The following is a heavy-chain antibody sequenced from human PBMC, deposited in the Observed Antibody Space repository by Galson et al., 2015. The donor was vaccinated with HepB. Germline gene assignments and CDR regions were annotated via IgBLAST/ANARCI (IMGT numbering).Heavy chain of an antibody. Sequence: SLRLSCAASGFTFSSYWMHWVRQAPGKGLVWVSRINSDGSSTSYADSVRGRFTISRDNAKNTLYLQMNSLRAEDTAVYYCARGNAEQWQTGLGFGYWGQGTMVTVSS. CDR2: INSDGSST. CDR1: GFTFSSYW. CDR3: ARGNAEQWQTGLGFGY. D-gene: IGHD6-19*01. V-gene: IGHV3-74*01. J-gene: IGHJ3*01.